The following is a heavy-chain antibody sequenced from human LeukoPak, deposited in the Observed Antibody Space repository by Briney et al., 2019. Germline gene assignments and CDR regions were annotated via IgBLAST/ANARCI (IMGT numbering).Heavy chain of an antibody. CDR1: GFTFSSYS. CDR2: ISSSSSYI. CDR3: ARSVEGNFDY. V-gene: IGHV3-21*01. D-gene: IGHD5-24*01. Sequence: PGGSLRLSCAASGFTFSSYSMDWVRQAPGKGLEWVSSISSSSSYIYYADSVKGRFTISRDNAKNSLYLQMNSLRAEDTAVYYCARSVEGNFDYWGQGTLVTVSS. J-gene: IGHJ4*02.